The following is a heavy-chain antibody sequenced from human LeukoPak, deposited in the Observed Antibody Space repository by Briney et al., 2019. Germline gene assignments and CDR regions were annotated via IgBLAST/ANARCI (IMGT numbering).Heavy chain of an antibody. CDR3: TKAKVSSLTYFDWFPWN. CDR1: GFIFSSYA. V-gene: IGHV3-23*01. Sequence: GGSLSLSCAASGFIFSSYAMNWFGRPPGKGLEGLAVFSGGGSTTIYADSVKGRFTISRDDSKKTLYLQMNSLRAEDTAVYYCTKAKVSSLTYFDWFPWNWGQGSLVTVSS. CDR2: FSGGGSTT. D-gene: IGHD3-9*01. J-gene: IGHJ4*02.